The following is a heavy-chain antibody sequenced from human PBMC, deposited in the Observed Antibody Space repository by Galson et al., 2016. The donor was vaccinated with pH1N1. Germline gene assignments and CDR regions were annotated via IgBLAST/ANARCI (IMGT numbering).Heavy chain of an antibody. J-gene: IGHJ4*02. CDR3: ARHRGGGGGDSYYVDY. CDR1: GYDFSNYR. D-gene: IGHD2-21*02. CDR2: IYPGDSDT. V-gene: IGHV5-51*03. Sequence: QSGAEVKKPGESLKISCTGSGYDFSNYRIGWVRQMPGKGLEWMGIIYPGDSDTRYSPSFQGQVTISADKSIDTAFLQWNSLRASDTAMYYCARHRGGGGGDSYYVDYWGQGALVTVSS.